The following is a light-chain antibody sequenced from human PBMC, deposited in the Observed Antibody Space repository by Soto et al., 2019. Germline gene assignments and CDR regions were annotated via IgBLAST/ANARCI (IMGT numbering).Light chain of an antibody. V-gene: IGKV3-20*01. Sequence: EIVMTQSPATLSVSPVERATLSCMASQSVSSSYLAWYQQKPGQAPRLLIYGASSRATGIPDRFSGGGSGTDFTLTISSLQPDDFATYYCQQYNSYSCTFGQGTKVDIK. CDR2: GAS. CDR3: QQYNSYSCT. J-gene: IGKJ1*01. CDR1: QSVSSSY.